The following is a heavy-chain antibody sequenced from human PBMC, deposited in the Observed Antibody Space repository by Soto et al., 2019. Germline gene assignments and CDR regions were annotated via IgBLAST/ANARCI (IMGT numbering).Heavy chain of an antibody. Sequence: SETLSLTCTVSGGSISSYYWSWIRQPPGKGLEWIGYIYYSGSTNYNPSLKSRVTISVDTSKNQFSLKLSSVTAADTAVYYCERRLPQNYCSGGSCYPGYAFDIWGQGTMVTVSS. V-gene: IGHV4-59*08. CDR3: ERRLPQNYCSGGSCYPGYAFDI. CDR1: GGSISSYY. D-gene: IGHD2-15*01. CDR2: IYYSGST. J-gene: IGHJ3*02.